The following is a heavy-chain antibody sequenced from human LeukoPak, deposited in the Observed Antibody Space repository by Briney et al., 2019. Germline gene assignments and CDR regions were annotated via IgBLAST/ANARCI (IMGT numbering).Heavy chain of an antibody. CDR2: IHYSGST. Sequence: ETLSLTCAVSGGSMSNYYWTWIRQPPGKGLEWIAYIHYSGSTNYNPSLKSRVAISVDTSANQFSLKLTSMTPADTAVYYCARLRGNYFPDFWGQGTLVAVSS. D-gene: IGHD2/OR15-2a*01. CDR3: ARLRGNYFPDF. V-gene: IGHV4-59*01. J-gene: IGHJ4*02. CDR1: GGSMSNYY.